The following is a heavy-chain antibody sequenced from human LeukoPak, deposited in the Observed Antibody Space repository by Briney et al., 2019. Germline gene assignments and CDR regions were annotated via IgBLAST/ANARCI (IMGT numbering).Heavy chain of an antibody. D-gene: IGHD4-11*01. CDR3: ALLGGTATVVGC. V-gene: IGHV3-48*03. CDR1: GLTFTSHE. J-gene: IGHJ4*02. CDR2: ISSSGSTI. Sequence: GGSLRLSCAASGLTFTSHEMNWVRQAPGRGLEWISYISSSGSTIYYADSVKGRFTISRDNAKNSLYLQMNSLRAEDTAVYYCALLGGTATVVGCWGQGTLVTVSS.